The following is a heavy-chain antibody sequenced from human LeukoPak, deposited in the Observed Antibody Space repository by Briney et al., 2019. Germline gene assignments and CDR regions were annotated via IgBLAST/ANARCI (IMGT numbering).Heavy chain of an antibody. D-gene: IGHD4-17*01. Sequence: SETLSLTCTVSRGSITNYYWSWIRQPPGMGLEWIGYVYYTGSTDYNPSLKSRVTLSVDTSKNQFFLKMTSMTAADTAVYYCARGKEATVPFDYWGQGTLVTVSS. V-gene: IGHV4-59*08. CDR2: VYYTGST. CDR1: RGSITNYY. CDR3: ARGKEATVPFDY. J-gene: IGHJ4*02.